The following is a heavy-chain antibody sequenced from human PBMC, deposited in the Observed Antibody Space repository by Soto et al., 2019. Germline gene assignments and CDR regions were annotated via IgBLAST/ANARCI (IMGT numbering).Heavy chain of an antibody. J-gene: IGHJ4*02. CDR3: ARRYGDCFDF. D-gene: IGHD4-17*01. V-gene: IGHV4-59*08. CDR2: IYYSGST. CDR1: GGSISSGY. Sequence: WETLSLTCTVSGGSISSGYWRWIREPPGKGLEWIGYIYYSGSTDYNPSLKSRVTISVDTSKNQFSLKLSSVTAADTAVYYCARRYGDCFDFWGQGTLVTVS.